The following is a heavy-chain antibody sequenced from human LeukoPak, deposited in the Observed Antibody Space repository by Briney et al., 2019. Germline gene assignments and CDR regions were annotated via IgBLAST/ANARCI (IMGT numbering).Heavy chain of an antibody. CDR2: IDWDDDK. J-gene: IGHJ4*02. CDR3: AHSSLSTTIITPGYFDH. Sequence: SGPTLVNPTQTLTLTCIFSGFSLSTSGMCVSWIRQPPGKALEWLARIDWDDDKYYSTSLKTRLTISKDTSKNQVVLTMTNMDPVDTATYYCAHSSLSTTIITPGYFDHWGQGTLVTVSS. V-gene: IGHV2-70*12. D-gene: IGHD4-11*01. CDR1: GFSLSTSGMC.